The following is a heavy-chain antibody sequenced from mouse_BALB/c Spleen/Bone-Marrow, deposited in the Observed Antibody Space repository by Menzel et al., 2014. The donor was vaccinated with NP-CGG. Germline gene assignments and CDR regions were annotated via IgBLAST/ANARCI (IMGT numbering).Heavy chain of an antibody. Sequence: VQLQQSGAELARPGASVKMSCTASGYTSTNYTMHWVKQRPGQGLEWIGYINPSSGYTNYNQKFKDTATLTADKSSSTADKQQSSLTSAEAAVYYCGGGKTGFYGMDYWGQGASVTVSS. V-gene: IGHV1-4*01. CDR2: INPSSGYT. CDR3: GGGKTGFYGMDY. CDR1: GYTSTNYT. J-gene: IGHJ4*01. D-gene: IGHD3-1*01.